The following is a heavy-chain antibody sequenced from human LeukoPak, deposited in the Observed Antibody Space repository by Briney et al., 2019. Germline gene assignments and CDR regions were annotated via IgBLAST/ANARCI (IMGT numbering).Heavy chain of an antibody. D-gene: IGHD6-13*01. J-gene: IGHJ4*02. CDR1: GDSISSYY. CDR2: IYHSGST. CDR3: ATGYSSTWYYFDY. Sequence: SETLSLTCTVSGDSISSYYWSWIRQPPGKGLEWIGYIYHSGSTNYNPSLKSRVTISADTSKDQLSLKLASATAADTAVYYCATGYSSTWYYFDYWGQGTLVTVSS. V-gene: IGHV4-59*01.